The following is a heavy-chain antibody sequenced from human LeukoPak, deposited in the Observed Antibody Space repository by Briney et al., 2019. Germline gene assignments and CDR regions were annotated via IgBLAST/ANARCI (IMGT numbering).Heavy chain of an antibody. CDR1: GFTVSSNY. V-gene: IGHV3-53*05. J-gene: IGHJ4*02. Sequence: GGSLRLSCAASGFTVSSNYMSWVRQAPGKGLEWVSVIYSGGSTYYADSVKGRFTISRDNSKNTLYLQMNSLRAEDTAVYYCAKSVLSGYFDYWGQGTLVTVAS. D-gene: IGHD3-9*01. CDR3: AKSVLSGYFDY. CDR2: IYSGGST.